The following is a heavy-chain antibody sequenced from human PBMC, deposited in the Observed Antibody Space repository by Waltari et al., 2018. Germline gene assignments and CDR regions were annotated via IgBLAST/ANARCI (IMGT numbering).Heavy chain of an antibody. J-gene: IGHJ4*02. CDR3: ARGMPDMTTVTLDY. D-gene: IGHD4-17*01. V-gene: IGHV3-21*01. CDR1: GFTFSSYS. CDR2: ISSSSSYI. Sequence: EVQLVESGGGLVKPGGSLRLSCAASGFTFSSYSVNWVRQAPGKGLEWVSSISSSSSYIYYADSVKGRFTISRDNAKNSLYLQMNSLRAEDTAVYYCARGMPDMTTVTLDYWGQGTLVTVSS.